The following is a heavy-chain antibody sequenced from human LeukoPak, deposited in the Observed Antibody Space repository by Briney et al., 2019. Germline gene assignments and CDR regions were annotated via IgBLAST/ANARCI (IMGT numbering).Heavy chain of an antibody. V-gene: IGHV4-39*07. Sequence: KPSETLSLTCTVSGGSISSSNFYWGWIRQPPGKGLEWIGSIYYSGSTNYNPSLKSRVTISVDTSKNQFSLKLSSVTAADTAVYYCARLLRYFDWLLGRGRNWFDPWGQGTLVTVSS. D-gene: IGHD3-9*01. J-gene: IGHJ5*02. CDR3: ARLLRYFDWLLGRGRNWFDP. CDR1: GGSISSSNFY. CDR2: IYYSGST.